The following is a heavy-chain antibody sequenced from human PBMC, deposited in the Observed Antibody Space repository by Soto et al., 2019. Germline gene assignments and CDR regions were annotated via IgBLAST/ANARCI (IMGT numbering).Heavy chain of an antibody. Sequence: GGSLRLSCAASGFTFSRYAMSWVRQAPGKGLECVSVISGSGFSTYYADSVRGRFTISRDNSKNTLYLQMNSLRAEDTAVYYSAQDLIIVPAATRGQCFDHWGQGALVTVSS. J-gene: IGHJ4*02. V-gene: IGHV3-23*01. CDR1: GFTFSRYA. D-gene: IGHD2-2*01. CDR2: ISGSGFST. CDR3: AQDLIIVPAATRGQCFDH.